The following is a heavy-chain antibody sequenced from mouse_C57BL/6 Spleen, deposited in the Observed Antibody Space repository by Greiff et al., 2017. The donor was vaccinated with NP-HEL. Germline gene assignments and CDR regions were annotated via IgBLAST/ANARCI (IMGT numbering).Heavy chain of an antibody. CDR1: GYTFTDYY. CDR2: INPNNGGT. V-gene: IGHV1-26*01. J-gene: IGHJ2*01. CDR3: ARKYYGIDY. D-gene: IGHD1-1*01. Sequence: VQLQQSGPELVKPGASVKISCKASGYTFTDYYMNWVKQSHGKSLEWIGDINPNNGGTSYNQKFKGKATLTVDKSSSTAYMELHSLTSEDSAVYYCARKYYGIDYWGQGTTLTVSS.